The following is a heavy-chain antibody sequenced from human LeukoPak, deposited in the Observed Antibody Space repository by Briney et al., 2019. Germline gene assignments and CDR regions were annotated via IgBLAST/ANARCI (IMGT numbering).Heavy chain of an antibody. Sequence: GGSLRLSCAASGFTFSNYAMHWVRQAPGKGLEWVSSISSSGTYLYYADSVKGRFTISRDIAKDSLYLQMNSLRVEDTAVYFCARGLFGVINPTDYWGQGTLVTVSS. CDR1: GFTFSNYA. V-gene: IGHV3-21*01. J-gene: IGHJ4*02. CDR2: ISSSGTYL. CDR3: ARGLFGVINPTDY. D-gene: IGHD3-3*01.